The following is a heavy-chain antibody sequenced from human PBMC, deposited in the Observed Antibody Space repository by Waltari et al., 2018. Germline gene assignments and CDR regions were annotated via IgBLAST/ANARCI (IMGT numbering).Heavy chain of an antibody. J-gene: IGHJ3*02. Sequence: QVQLQESGPGLVKPSQTLSLTCTVSGGSISSGGYYWSWIRQHPGKGLEWIGYIYYSGSTYYNPSLKSRVTISVDTSKNQFSLKLSSVTAADTAVYYCARGRRSYYDSSGYSAFDIWGHGTMVTVSS. CDR2: IYYSGST. CDR3: ARGRRSYYDSSGYSAFDI. V-gene: IGHV4-31*03. D-gene: IGHD3-22*01. CDR1: GGSISSGGYY.